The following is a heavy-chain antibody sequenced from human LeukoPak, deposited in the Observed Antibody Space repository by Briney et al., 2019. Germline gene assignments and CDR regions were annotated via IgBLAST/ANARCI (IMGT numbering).Heavy chain of an antibody. Sequence: GGSLRLSCAASGFTFSSYAMSWVRQAPGKGLEWVSAISSSGGSTYYADSVKGRFTISRDNSKNTLYLQMNSLRAEDTAVYYCAKFGSRYYYDSSGYYFDYWGQGTLVTVSS. CDR2: ISSSGGST. J-gene: IGHJ4*02. CDR3: AKFGSRYYYDSSGYYFDY. V-gene: IGHV3-23*01. D-gene: IGHD3-22*01. CDR1: GFTFSSYA.